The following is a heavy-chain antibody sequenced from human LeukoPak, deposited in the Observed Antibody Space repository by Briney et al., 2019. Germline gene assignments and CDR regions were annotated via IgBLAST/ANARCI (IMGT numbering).Heavy chain of an antibody. Sequence: GGSLRLSCAASGFTFSSYSMNWVRQAPGKGLEWVAVISYDGSNKYYADSVKGRFTISRDNSKNTLYLQMNSLRAEDTAVYYCAKTIGGATTFYFDYWGQGTLVTVSS. CDR3: AKTIGGATTFYFDY. CDR2: ISYDGSNK. CDR1: GFTFSSYS. J-gene: IGHJ4*02. V-gene: IGHV3-30*18. D-gene: IGHD1-26*01.